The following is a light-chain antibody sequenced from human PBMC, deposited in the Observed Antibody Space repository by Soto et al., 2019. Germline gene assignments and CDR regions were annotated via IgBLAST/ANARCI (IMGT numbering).Light chain of an antibody. J-gene: IGLJ2*01. V-gene: IGLV1-40*01. CDR1: SSNIGAGFD. CDR3: QSFDTSLGRSV. Sequence: QSVLTQPPSVSGAPGQRVTIPCTGTSSNIGAGFDVHWYQHLPGTAPKLLIYGNNHRPSGVPDRFSGSKSGTSASLAITGLQAEDEADYSSQSFDTSLGRSVFGGGTKLTVL. CDR2: GNN.